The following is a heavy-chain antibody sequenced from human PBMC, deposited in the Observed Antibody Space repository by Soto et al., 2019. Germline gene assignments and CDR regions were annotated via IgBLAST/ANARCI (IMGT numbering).Heavy chain of an antibody. CDR3: ARSGGYDYLDY. CDR1: GFTFSSYW. Sequence: WGSLRLSCAASGFTFSSYWMHWVRQAPGKGLVWVSRINSDGSSTSYADSVKGRFTISRDNAKNTLYLQMNSLRAEDTAVYYCARSGGYDYLDYWGQGTLVTVSS. V-gene: IGHV3-74*01. CDR2: INSDGSST. J-gene: IGHJ4*02. D-gene: IGHD5-12*01.